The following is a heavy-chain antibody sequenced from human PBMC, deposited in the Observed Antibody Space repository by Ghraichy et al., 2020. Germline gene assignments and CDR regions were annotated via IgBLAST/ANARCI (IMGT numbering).Heavy chain of an antibody. CDR2: INGADGHT. CDR3: ARDDGVAGEDY. J-gene: IGHJ4*02. Sequence: AAVKVSCKASGYTFTSYSIHWVRQAPGQGLEWMGWINGADGHTSHSQRFQDRLTLTRDTSASTAYMELSSLRSEDTAIYYCARDDGVAGEDYWGQGTLVTVSS. D-gene: IGHD6-19*01. V-gene: IGHV1-3*01. CDR1: GYTFTSYS.